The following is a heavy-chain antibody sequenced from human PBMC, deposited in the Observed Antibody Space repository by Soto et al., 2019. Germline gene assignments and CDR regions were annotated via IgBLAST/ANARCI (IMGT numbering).Heavy chain of an antibody. CDR3: ARDAGDVF. V-gene: IGHV3-33*01. J-gene: IGHJ4*02. CDR2: IWHDGSNK. Sequence: QVQLVESGGGVVQPGRSLRLSCATSGFTFSSFGMHWVRQAPGKGLEWVAVIWHDGSNKYYADSVKGRFNISRDNFENTLYLQMNSLRAEDTAVYYCARDAGDVFGGQGTLVTVSS. CDR1: GFTFSSFG. D-gene: IGHD3-16*01.